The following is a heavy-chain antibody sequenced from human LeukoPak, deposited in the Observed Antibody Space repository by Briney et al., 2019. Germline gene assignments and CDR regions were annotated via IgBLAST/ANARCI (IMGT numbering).Heavy chain of an antibody. J-gene: IGHJ6*03. CDR3: ARGQAAADVYYYYYMDV. D-gene: IGHD6-13*01. Sequence: SETLSLTCTVSGGSISSYYWSWIRQPPGKGLEWIGEINHSGSTNYNPSLKSRVTISVDTSKNQFSLKLSSVTAADTAVYYCARGQAAADVYYYYYMDVWGKGTTVTVSS. CDR1: GGSISSYY. CDR2: INHSGST. V-gene: IGHV4-34*01.